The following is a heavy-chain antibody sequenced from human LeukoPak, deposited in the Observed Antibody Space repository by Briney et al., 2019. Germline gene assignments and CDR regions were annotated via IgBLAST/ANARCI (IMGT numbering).Heavy chain of an antibody. CDR1: GGSISSGSYY. Sequence: SETLSLICTVSGGSISSGSYYWRCIRQPAGNRLAWIGRIYTSGSTNYNPSLKSRVTISVDTSKNQFSLKLSSVTAADTAVYYCAGNYYGSGSYYSEDRYWGQGTLVTVSS. V-gene: IGHV4-61*02. CDR2: IYTSGST. CDR3: AGNYYGSGSYYSEDRY. J-gene: IGHJ4*02. D-gene: IGHD3-10*01.